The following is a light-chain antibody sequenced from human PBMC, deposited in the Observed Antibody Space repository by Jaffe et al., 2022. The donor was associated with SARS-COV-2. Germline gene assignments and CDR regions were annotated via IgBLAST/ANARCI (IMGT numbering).Light chain of an antibody. CDR2: GAS. CDR3: QQYGSPFP. CDR1: QSVSSSY. J-gene: IGKJ2*01. V-gene: IGKV3-20*01. Sequence: EIVLTQSPGTLSLSPGERATLSCRASQSVSSSYLAWYQQKPGQAPRLLIYGASSRATGIPDRFSGSGSGTDFTLTISRLEPEDFAVYYCQQYGSPFPFGQGTKLEIK.